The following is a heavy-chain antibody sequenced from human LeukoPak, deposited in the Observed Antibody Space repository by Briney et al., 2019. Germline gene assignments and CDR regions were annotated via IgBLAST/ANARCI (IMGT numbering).Heavy chain of an antibody. Sequence: PGGSLRLSFAASGFTFSSYSMTWVRQAPGKGLEWVANISPDGSDKYYVDSVKGRFTISRDNAKDSLFLQMNSLRAEDTAMYFCTRVGVGGYWGQGTLVTVSS. D-gene: IGHD3-16*01. CDR3: TRVGVGGY. V-gene: IGHV3-7*01. CDR1: GFTFSSYS. J-gene: IGHJ4*02. CDR2: ISPDGSDK.